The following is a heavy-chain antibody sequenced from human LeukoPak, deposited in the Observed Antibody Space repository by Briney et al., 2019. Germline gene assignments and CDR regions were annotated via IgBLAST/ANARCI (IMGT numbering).Heavy chain of an antibody. J-gene: IGHJ4*02. CDR2: ISSSSSYI. V-gene: IGHV3-21*01. Sequence: GGPLRLSCAASGFTFSSYSMNWVRQAPGKGLEWVSSISSSSSYIYYADSVKGRFTISRDNAKNSLYLQMNSLRAEDTAVYYCARAEDDFWSGYYSVDYWGQGTLVTVSS. CDR1: GFTFSSYS. D-gene: IGHD3-3*01. CDR3: ARAEDDFWSGYYSVDY.